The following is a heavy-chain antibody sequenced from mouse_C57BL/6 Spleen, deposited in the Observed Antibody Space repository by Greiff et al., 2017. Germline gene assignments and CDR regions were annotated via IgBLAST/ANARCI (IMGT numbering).Heavy chain of an antibody. CDR1: GYAFSSSW. J-gene: IGHJ4*01. V-gene: IGHV1-55*01. D-gene: IGHD1-1*01. CDR3: ARDYGSSYVNYYAMDY. Sequence: QVQLQQSGPELVKPGASVKISCKASGYAFSSSWMNWVKQRPGQGLEWIGDIYPGSGSTNYNEKFKSKATLTVDTSSSTAYMQLSSLTSEDSAVXYCARDYGSSYVNYYAMDYWGQGTSVTVSS. CDR2: IYPGSGST.